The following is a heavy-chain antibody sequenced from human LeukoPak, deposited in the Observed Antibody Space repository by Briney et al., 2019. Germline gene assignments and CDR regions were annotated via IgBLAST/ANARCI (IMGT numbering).Heavy chain of an antibody. Sequence: GGSLRLSCAASGFTVSSNYMSWVRQAPGKGLEWVSVIYSGGSTYYADSVKGRFTISRDNSKNTLYLQMNSLRAGDTAVYYCARFLGARGVIPYYFDYWGQGTLVTVSS. CDR1: GFTVSSNY. V-gene: IGHV3-53*01. CDR2: IYSGGST. J-gene: IGHJ4*02. D-gene: IGHD3-10*01. CDR3: ARFLGARGVIPYYFDY.